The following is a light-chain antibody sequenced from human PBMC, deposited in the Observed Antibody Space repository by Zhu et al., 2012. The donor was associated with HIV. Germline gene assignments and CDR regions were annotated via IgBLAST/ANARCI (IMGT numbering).Light chain of an antibody. CDR1: QTVNSN. CDR2: DAS. V-gene: IGKV3-15*01. Sequence: EIVLTHSPGTLSLSPGDRATLSCRASQTVNSNLAWYQQRPGQAPRLLIYDASTRATGIPARFSGGGSGTEFTLTISSMQSEDFAIYFCQQYNNWPRTFGQGTKVEVK. CDR3: QQYNNWPRT. J-gene: IGKJ1*01.